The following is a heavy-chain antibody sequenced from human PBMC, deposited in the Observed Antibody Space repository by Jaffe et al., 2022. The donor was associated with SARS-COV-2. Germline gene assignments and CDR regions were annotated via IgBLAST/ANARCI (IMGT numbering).Heavy chain of an antibody. CDR3: ARDPTPFWSGYYATLYYYGMDV. Sequence: EVQLVESGGGLVQPGGSLRLSCAASGFTFSSYWMSWVRQAPGKGLEWVANIKQDGSEKYYVDSVKGRFTISRDNAKNSLYLQMNSLRAEDTAVYYCARDPTPFWSGYYATLYYYGMDVWGQGTTVTVSS. V-gene: IGHV3-7*01. D-gene: IGHD3-3*01. CDR1: GFTFSSYW. CDR2: IKQDGSEK. J-gene: IGHJ6*02.